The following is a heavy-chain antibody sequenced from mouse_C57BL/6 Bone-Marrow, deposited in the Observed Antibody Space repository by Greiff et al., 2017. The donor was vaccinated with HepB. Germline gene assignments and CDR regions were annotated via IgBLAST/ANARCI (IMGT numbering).Heavy chain of an antibody. V-gene: IGHV1-63*01. Sequence: VKLQESGAELVRPGTSVKMSCKASGYTFTNYWIGWAKQRPGHGLEWIGDIYPGGGYTNYNEKFKGKATLTADKSSSTAYMQFSSLTSEDSAIYYCARSNSNWDGAMDYWGQGTSVTVSS. D-gene: IGHD4-1*01. CDR1: GYTFTNYW. CDR3: ARSNSNWDGAMDY. J-gene: IGHJ4*01. CDR2: IYPGGGYT.